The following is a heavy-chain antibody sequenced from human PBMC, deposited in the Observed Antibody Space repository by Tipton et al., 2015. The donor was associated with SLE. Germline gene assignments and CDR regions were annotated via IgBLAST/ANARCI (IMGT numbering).Heavy chain of an antibody. Sequence: SLRLSCAASGFTFNNAWMTWVRQAPGKGLEWVARIKSTDDGGTTDYAAPVKGRFAISRDDSKNTVSLELNSLKTEDTGIYYCTTVGFCIGAMCNRYFYYYGMDVWGQGTTVTVSS. CDR2: IKSTDDGGTT. J-gene: IGHJ6*02. D-gene: IGHD2-15*01. V-gene: IGHV3-15*01. CDR3: TTVGFCIGAMCNRYFYYYGMDV. CDR1: GFTFNNAW.